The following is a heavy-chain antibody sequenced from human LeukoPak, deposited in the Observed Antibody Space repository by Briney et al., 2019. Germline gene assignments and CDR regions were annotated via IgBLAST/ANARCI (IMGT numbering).Heavy chain of an antibody. V-gene: IGHV4-31*03. CDR3: ARDRVVRGVNYFDY. CDR1: GDSISSGGYY. Sequence: SETLSLTCTVSGDSISSGGYYWSWIRQHPGKGLEWIGYIYYSGSTYYNPSLKSRVTISVDTSKNQFSLKLMSVTAADTAVYYCARDRVVRGVNYFDYWGQGTLVTVSS. CDR2: IYYSGST. D-gene: IGHD3-10*01. J-gene: IGHJ4*02.